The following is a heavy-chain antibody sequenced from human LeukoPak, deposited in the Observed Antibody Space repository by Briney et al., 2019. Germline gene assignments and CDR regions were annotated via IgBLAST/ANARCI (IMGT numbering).Heavy chain of an antibody. CDR1: GGSISSGGYS. CDR3: ARDQWSRFDP. CDR2: IYHSGST. D-gene: IGHD2-8*01. V-gene: IGHV4-30-2*01. J-gene: IGHJ5*02. Sequence: SQTLSLTCAVSGGSISSGGYSWSWIRQPPGKDLEWIGYIYHSGSTYYNPSLKSRVTISVDRSKNQFSLKLSSVTAADTAVYYCARDQWSRFDPWGQGTLVTVSS.